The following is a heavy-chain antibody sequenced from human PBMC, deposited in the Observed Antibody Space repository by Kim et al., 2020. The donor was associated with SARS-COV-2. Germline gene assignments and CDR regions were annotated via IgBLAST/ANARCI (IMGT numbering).Heavy chain of an antibody. CDR3: ARAGSTVTHRFDP. J-gene: IGHJ5*02. Sequence: GGSLRLSCAASGFTFSSYSMNWVRQAPGKGLEWVSSISSSSSYIYYADSVKGRFTISRDNAKNSLYLQMNSLRAEDTAVYYCARAGSTVTHRFDPWGQGTLVTVSS. CDR2: ISSSSSYI. CDR1: GFTFSSYS. V-gene: IGHV3-21*01. D-gene: IGHD4-4*01.